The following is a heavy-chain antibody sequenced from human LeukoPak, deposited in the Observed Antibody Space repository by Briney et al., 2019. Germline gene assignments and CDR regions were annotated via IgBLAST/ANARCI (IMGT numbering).Heavy chain of an antibody. CDR1: GFTSSNYG. CDR3: AAQGSYCSTTSCYIAAAVPLDY. V-gene: IGHV3-30*03. J-gene: IGHJ4*02. Sequence: GGSLRLSCAASGFTSSNYGMHYVRQAPGKGLEWIAVISEDGRNKNFADSVKGRVTISRDNSKNTLYLQMNSLRVEDTAEYYCAAQGSYCSTTSCYIAAAVPLDYWGQGTLVTVSS. CDR2: ISEDGRNK. D-gene: IGHD2-2*02.